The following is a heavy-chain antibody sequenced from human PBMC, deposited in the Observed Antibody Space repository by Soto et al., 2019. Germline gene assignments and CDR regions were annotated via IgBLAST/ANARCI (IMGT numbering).Heavy chain of an antibody. CDR3: ARDSRSYSSSSEVGY. V-gene: IGHV3-33*01. D-gene: IGHD6-6*01. Sequence: PGGSLRLSCAASGFTFSSYGMHWVRQAPGKGLEWVAVIWYDGSNKYYADSVKGRFTISRDNSKNTLYLQMNSLSAEDTAVYYCARDSRSYSSSSEVGYWGQGTTVTVSS. CDR1: GFTFSSYG. J-gene: IGHJ6*02. CDR2: IWYDGSNK.